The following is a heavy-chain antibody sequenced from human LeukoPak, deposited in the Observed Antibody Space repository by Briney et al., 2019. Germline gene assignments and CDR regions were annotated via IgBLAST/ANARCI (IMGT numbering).Heavy chain of an antibody. CDR2: IGTAGDT. Sequence: PGGSLRLSCAASGFTFSDYDMHWVRQATGKGLEWVSAIGTAGDTYYTGSVKGRFTISRENAKNSLYLQMNSLRAEDTAVYYCARFSSSWGPVYWGQGTLVTVSS. CDR3: ARFSSSWGPVY. J-gene: IGHJ4*02. D-gene: IGHD6-13*01. CDR1: GFTFSDYD. V-gene: IGHV3-13*01.